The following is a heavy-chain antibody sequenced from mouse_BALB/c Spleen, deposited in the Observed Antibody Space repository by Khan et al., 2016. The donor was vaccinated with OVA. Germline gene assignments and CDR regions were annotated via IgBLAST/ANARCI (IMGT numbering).Heavy chain of an antibody. CDR2: IYPSDSYT. J-gene: IGHJ2*01. CDR1: GYTFTNHW. D-gene: IGHD1-1*02. V-gene: IGHV1-69*02. Sequence: QVQLQQSGAELVRPGASVKLSCKASGYTFTNHWINWVKQRPGQGLEWIGNIYPSDSYTNYNQKFKDKATLTADKSSSTAYMHLSSPTSEDSAVYCCTADLPMDYWGQGTTLTVSS. CDR3: TADLPMDY.